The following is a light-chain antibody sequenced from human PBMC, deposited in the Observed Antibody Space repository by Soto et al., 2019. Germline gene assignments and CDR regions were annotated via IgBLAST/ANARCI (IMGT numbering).Light chain of an antibody. J-gene: IGKJ1*01. V-gene: IGKV3-20*01. CDR2: GAS. Sequence: ELVLTQSPATLSLSQGERATLSCRASQRVSNNYLAWDQQKPGQAPRLLIYGASNRATGIPDRFNGSGSGTDITLTISRLEPEDFAVYYCQQYGSSGTFGQGTKVDIK. CDR3: QQYGSSGT. CDR1: QRVSNNY.